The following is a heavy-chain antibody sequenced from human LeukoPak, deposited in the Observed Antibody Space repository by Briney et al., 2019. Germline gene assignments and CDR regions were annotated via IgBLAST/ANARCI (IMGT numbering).Heavy chain of an antibody. CDR3: ARHRYSGTYQPYNFDY. CDR2: IYDSGNI. D-gene: IGHD1-26*01. CDR1: GGSIISYY. J-gene: IGHJ4*02. V-gene: IGHV4-59*08. Sequence: SETLSLTCTVSGGSIISYYWSWIRQPTGKGLEWIGYIYDSGNINYNPSLKSRVTISADTSKNQFSRTLSSVTAADTAVYYCARHRYSGTYQPYNFDYWGQGTLVTVSS.